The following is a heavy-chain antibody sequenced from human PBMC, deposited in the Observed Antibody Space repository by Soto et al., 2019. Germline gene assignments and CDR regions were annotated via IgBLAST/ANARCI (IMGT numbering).Heavy chain of an antibody. CDR1: GFMFDDYA. CDR3: ANRQSIASRPFDY. D-gene: IGHD6-6*01. CDR2: ISWNSNSI. J-gene: IGHJ4*02. Sequence: GGSLRLSCEASGFMFDDYAMYWVRQAPGKGLEWVSGISWNSNSIVYADSVKGRFTISRDNAKNSLYLQMNSLKPEDTALYYCANRQSIASRPFDYWGQGTQVTVSS. V-gene: IGHV3-9*01.